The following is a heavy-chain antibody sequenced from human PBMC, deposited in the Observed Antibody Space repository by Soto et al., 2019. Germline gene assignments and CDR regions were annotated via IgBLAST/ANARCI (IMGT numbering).Heavy chain of an antibody. Sequence: EVQLVQYGAEVKKPGESLKISCKGSGYSFTSYWIGWVRQMPGKGLEWMGIIYPGDSDTRYSPSFQGQVTISADKSISTAYLQWSSLKASDTAMYYCAGGGVRGVITRTRDYYGMDVWGQGTTVTVSS. V-gene: IGHV5-51*01. D-gene: IGHD3-10*01. CDR1: GYSFTSYW. CDR3: AGGGVRGVITRTRDYYGMDV. J-gene: IGHJ6*02. CDR2: IYPGDSDT.